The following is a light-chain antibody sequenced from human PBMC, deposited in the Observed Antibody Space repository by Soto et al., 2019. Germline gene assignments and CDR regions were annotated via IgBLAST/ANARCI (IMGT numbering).Light chain of an antibody. Sequence: DIQMTQSPSSLSASVGDTVTITCRASQNIDMYLNWYQQRPGKAPKVLISGASNLQSGVPSRCSGSGSGTDFTLTIHSLQPEDFATYSWQHTFSGPPWTFGPGTKVEVK. J-gene: IGKJ1*01. CDR1: QNIDMY. CDR2: GAS. CDR3: QHTFSGPPWT. V-gene: IGKV1-39*01.